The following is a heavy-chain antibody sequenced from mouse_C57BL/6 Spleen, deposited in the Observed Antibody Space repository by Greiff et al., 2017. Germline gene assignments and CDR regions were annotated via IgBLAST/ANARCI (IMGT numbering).Heavy chain of an antibody. CDR2: FDPSDSYT. J-gene: IGHJ4*01. Sequence: VQLQQPRAELVMPGASVKLSCKASGYTFTSYWMHWVKQRPGQGLEWFGEFDPSDSYTNYTQKFKGKSTLTVDKSSSTAYLQLSSLTSEDAAGYDWARVDIYYEYDGAMDDWGQGTSVTVSS. D-gene: IGHD2-4*01. CDR1: GYTFTSYW. CDR3: ARVDIYYEYDGAMDD. V-gene: IGHV1-69*01.